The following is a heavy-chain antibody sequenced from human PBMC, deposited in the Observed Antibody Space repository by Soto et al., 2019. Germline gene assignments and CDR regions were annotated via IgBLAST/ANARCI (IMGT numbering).Heavy chain of an antibody. Sequence: QVQLLETGPGLVKPSETLSLSCAVSGGSITGYYWSWLRQSPGKRLEWIGYIYYNGNTKYNHSLKRRVTISVDASNNQLSLKLKSVTAADTAVYYCARDQSENDVIDIWGQGTVVTVSA. J-gene: IGHJ3*02. CDR1: GGSITGYY. D-gene: IGHD3-16*01. CDR3: ARDQSENDVIDI. CDR2: IYYNGNT. V-gene: IGHV4-59*01.